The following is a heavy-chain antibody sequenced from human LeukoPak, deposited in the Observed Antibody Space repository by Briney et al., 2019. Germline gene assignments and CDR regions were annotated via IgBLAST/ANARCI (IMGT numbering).Heavy chain of an antibody. Sequence: SETLSLTCTVSGGSISSYYWSWIRQPPGKGLEWIGYIYYGGSTNYNPSLKSRVTISVDTSKNQFSLKLSSVTAADTAVYYCARALRPDAFDIWGQGTMVTVSS. J-gene: IGHJ3*02. V-gene: IGHV4-59*01. CDR2: IYYGGST. D-gene: IGHD4-17*01. CDR1: GGSISSYY. CDR3: ARALRPDAFDI.